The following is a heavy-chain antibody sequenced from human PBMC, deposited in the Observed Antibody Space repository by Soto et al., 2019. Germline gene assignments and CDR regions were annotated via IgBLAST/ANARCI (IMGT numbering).Heavy chain of an antibody. Sequence: ASVKVSCKVSGHTLTELSIHWVRQAPEKGLEWMGGFDPVNGETIYAERFQGRVTMTEDTSTDTAYMELSSLRSDDTAVYHCATTYYYDSIEYHFAFDLWGQGTMVTVSS. J-gene: IGHJ3*01. D-gene: IGHD3-22*01. V-gene: IGHV1-24*01. CDR3: ATTYYYDSIEYHFAFDL. CDR1: GHTLTELS. CDR2: FDPVNGET.